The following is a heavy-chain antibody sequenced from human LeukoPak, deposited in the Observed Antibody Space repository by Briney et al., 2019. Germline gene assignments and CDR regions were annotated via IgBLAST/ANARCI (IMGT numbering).Heavy chain of an antibody. D-gene: IGHD5-12*01. CDR2: IYYSGST. V-gene: IGHV4-59*01. CDR1: GGSISSYY. J-gene: IGHJ6*02. Sequence: SETLSLTCTVPGGSISSYYWSWIRQPPGKGLGWIGYIYYSGSTNYNPPLKSRDTISRDTSKNAFSLKLSSVTSADTAVYYCTKRPSGYDAYGMDVWGQGTTVTVSS. CDR3: TKRPSGYDAYGMDV.